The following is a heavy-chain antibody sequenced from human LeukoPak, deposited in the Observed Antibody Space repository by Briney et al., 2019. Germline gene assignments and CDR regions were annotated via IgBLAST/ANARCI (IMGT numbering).Heavy chain of an antibody. CDR3: ARWGGSGYYFDS. Sequence: GGSLRLSCAASGFTFSTFWMSWVRQAPGKGLECVANIKQDGSEEYYVDSVKGRFTIYRDNGKNSLYLQMKSMRAEDTAVYYCARWGGSGYYFDSRGQGTLVTVSS. J-gene: IGHJ4*02. D-gene: IGHD3-22*01. CDR2: IKQDGSEE. CDR1: GFTFSTFW. V-gene: IGHV3-7*01.